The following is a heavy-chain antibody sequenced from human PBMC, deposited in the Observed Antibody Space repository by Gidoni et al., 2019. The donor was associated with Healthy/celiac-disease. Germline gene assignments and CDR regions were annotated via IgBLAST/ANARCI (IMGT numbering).Heavy chain of an antibody. CDR1: AFTFSSYW. D-gene: IGHD4-17*01. Sequence: EVQLVESGGGLVQPGGSLSLSCAASAFTFSSYWMSWVRQAPGKGLEWVANIKQDGSEKDYVDSVKGRFTISRDNAKNSLYLQMNSLRAEDTAVYYCARDPVELHDYGEGWFDPWGQGTLVTVSS. V-gene: IGHV3-7*01. CDR3: ARDPVELHDYGEGWFDP. CDR2: IKQDGSEK. J-gene: IGHJ5*02.